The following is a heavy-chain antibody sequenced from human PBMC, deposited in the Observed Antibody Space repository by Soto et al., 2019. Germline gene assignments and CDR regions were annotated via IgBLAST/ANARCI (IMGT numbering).Heavy chain of an antibody. Sequence: QMQMQESGPRLVKPSETLSLTCTVSGASITDSYWSWIRQPPDKGLEWLGYIYFSGVAKYNPSLKSRATMSRDTSKNEFSLTLTSVTAADTAIYYCARGDSDLAVSEAAYWGQGTLVTVSS. D-gene: IGHD2-15*01. CDR3: ARGDSDLAVSEAAY. CDR1: GASITDSY. V-gene: IGHV4-59*01. J-gene: IGHJ1*01. CDR2: IYFSGVA.